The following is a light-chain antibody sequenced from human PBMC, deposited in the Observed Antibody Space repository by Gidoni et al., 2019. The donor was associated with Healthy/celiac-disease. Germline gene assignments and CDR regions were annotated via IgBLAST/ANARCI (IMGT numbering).Light chain of an antibody. CDR3: QVWDSSSDHVV. CDR2: YDS. CDR1: NIGSKS. V-gene: IGLV3-21*04. J-gene: IGLJ2*01. Sequence: SYVLTQPPSVSLAPGKPARITCGGNNIGSKSVHWYQQKPGQAPVLVIYYDSDRPSGNPERFSGSNSGNTATLTISRVEAGDEADYYCQVWDSSSDHVVFGGGTKLTVL.